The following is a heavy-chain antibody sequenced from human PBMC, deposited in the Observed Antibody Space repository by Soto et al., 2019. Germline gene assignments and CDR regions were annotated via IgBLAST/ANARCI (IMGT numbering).Heavy chain of an antibody. Sequence: GGSLRLSCAASGFTFSSYGMHWVRQAPGKGLEWVAVISYDGSNKYYADSVKGRFTISRDNSKTPLYLQMNSLRAEDTAVYYCAKALDTAMVKDGMDVWGQGTTVTVSS. CDR1: GFTFSSYG. CDR3: AKALDTAMVKDGMDV. CDR2: ISYDGSNK. D-gene: IGHD5-18*01. J-gene: IGHJ6*02. V-gene: IGHV3-30*18.